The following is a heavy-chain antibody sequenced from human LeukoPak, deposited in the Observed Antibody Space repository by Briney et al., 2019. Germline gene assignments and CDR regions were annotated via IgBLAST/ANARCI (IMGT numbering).Heavy chain of an antibody. CDR3: ARDYDYGDAYGMDV. D-gene: IGHD4-17*01. CDR1: GGSISSYY. CDR2: IYYSGST. Sequence: PSETLSLTCTVSGGSISSYYWSCIRQPPGKGLEWIGYIYYSGSTNYNPSLKSRVTISVDTSKNQFSLKLSSVTAADTAVYCCARDYDYGDAYGMDVWGQGTTVTVSS. J-gene: IGHJ6*02. V-gene: IGHV4-59*01.